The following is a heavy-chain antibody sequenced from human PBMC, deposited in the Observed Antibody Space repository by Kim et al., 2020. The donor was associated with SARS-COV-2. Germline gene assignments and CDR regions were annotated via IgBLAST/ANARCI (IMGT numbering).Heavy chain of an antibody. V-gene: IGHV3-23*01. CDR2: ISGSGGST. Sequence: GGSLRLSCAASGFTFSSYAMSWVRQAPGKGLEWVSAISGSGGSTYYADSVEGRFTISRDNSKNTLYLQMNSLRAEDTAVYYCAKAPQWLVISSFDYWGQGTLVTVSS. D-gene: IGHD6-19*01. CDR1: GFTFSSYA. CDR3: AKAPQWLVISSFDY. J-gene: IGHJ4*02.